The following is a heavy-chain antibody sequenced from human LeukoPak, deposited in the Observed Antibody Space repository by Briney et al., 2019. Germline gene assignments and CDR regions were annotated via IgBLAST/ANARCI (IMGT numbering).Heavy chain of an antibody. D-gene: IGHD4-17*01. J-gene: IGHJ3*02. CDR3: AKDRLSDYGAPTDAFDI. CDR2: ISGSGGGT. V-gene: IGHV3-23*01. Sequence: PGGSLRLSCAASGFTFSSYAMSWVRQAPGKGLAWVSAISGSGGGTYYADSVKGRFTISRDNSKNTLWLQMNSLRAEDTAVYYCAKDRLSDYGAPTDAFDIWGQGTMVTVSS. CDR1: GFTFSSYA.